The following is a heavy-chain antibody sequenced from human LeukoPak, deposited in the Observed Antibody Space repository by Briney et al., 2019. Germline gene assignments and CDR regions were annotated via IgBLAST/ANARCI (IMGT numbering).Heavy chain of an antibody. CDR1: GFTFSSYA. D-gene: IGHD4-11*01. Sequence: PGGSLSLSCAASGFTFSSYALHWVRQAPGKGLEWVAVISYDGSNKYYADSVKGRFTISRDNSKNTLYLQMNSLRAEDTAVYYCARDQTVTTERYDYYYYYGMDVWGQGTTVTVSS. CDR2: ISYDGSNK. V-gene: IGHV3-30-3*01. CDR3: ARDQTVTTERYDYYYYYGMDV. J-gene: IGHJ6*02.